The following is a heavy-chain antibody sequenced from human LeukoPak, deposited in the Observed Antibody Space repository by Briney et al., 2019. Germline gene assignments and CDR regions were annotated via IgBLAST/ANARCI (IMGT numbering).Heavy chain of an antibody. V-gene: IGHV4-61*02. CDR2: IYTSGST. Sequence: SETLSLTCTVSGGSISSGSYYWSWIRQPAGKGLECIGRIYTSGSTNYNPSLKSRVTISVDTSKNQFSLKLSSVTAADTAVYYCARYTYYDFWSGYPAWFDPWGQGTLVTVSS. CDR1: GGSISSGSYY. D-gene: IGHD3-3*01. CDR3: ARYTYYDFWSGYPAWFDP. J-gene: IGHJ5*02.